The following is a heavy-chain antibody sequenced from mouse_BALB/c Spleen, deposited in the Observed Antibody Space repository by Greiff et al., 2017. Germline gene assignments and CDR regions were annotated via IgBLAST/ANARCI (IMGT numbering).Heavy chain of an antibody. J-gene: IGHJ3*01. V-gene: IGHV5-17*02. CDR3: ARDWDVPFAY. CDR2: ISSGSSTI. CDR1: GFTFSSFG. Sequence: EVKVVESGGGLVQPGGSRKLSCAASGFTFSSFGMHWVRQAPEKGLEWVAYISSGSSTIYYADTVKGRFTISRDNPKNTLFLQMTSLRSEDTAMYYCARDWDVPFAYWGQGTLVTVSA. D-gene: IGHD4-1*01.